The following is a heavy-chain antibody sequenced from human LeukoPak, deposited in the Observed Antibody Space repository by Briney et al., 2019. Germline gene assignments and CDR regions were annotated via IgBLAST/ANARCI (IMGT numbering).Heavy chain of an antibody. CDR1: GYTFTCYY. Sequence: ASVKVSCKASGYTFTCYYMHWVRQAPGQGLEWMGWINPNSGGTNYAQKFQGRVTMTRDTSISTAYMELSRLRSDDTAVYYCARGAVAGTGMSWFDPWGQGTLVTVSS. J-gene: IGHJ5*02. CDR3: ARGAVAGTGMSWFDP. CDR2: INPNSGGT. V-gene: IGHV1-2*02. D-gene: IGHD6-19*01.